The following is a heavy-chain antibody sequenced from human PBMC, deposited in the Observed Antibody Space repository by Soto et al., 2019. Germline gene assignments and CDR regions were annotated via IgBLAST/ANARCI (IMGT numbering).Heavy chain of an antibody. CDR3: AGGRIFEY. V-gene: IGHV3-7*04. CDR2: IKQDGSEK. J-gene: IGHJ4*02. CDR1: GFTFSSYW. Sequence: GGSLRLSCAASGFTFSSYWMSWVRQAPGKGLEWVANIKQDGSEKYYVDSEKGRFTIYRDNAKNSLYLQMNSLRAEDTAVYYSAGGRIFEYWGQGSLVTVSS.